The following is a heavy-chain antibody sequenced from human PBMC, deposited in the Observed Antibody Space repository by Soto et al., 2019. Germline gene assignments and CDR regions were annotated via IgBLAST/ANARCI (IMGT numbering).Heavy chain of an antibody. CDR1: DGSFSSPYYC. J-gene: IGHJ1*01. D-gene: IGHD3-10*01. CDR2: VYYNGDT. Sequence: QLQLQESGPGLVQPSETLSLTCSVSDGSFSSPYYCWGWIRQPPGKGPEWLGTVYYNGDTYYNSSLESRLTISIDRSKSQFSLNLGSVTAADTALYHCVRMAHHGSGSYPENWGQGSLVTVSS. CDR3: VRMAHHGSGSYPEN. V-gene: IGHV4-39*07.